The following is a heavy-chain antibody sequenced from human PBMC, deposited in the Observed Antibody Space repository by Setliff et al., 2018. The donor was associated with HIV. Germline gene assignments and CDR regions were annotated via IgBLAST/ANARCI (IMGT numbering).Heavy chain of an antibody. CDR2: INHSGST. CDR3: ARGTAYYNFWSGYSQDYYYYMDV. D-gene: IGHD3-3*01. V-gene: IGHV4-34*01. J-gene: IGHJ6*03. CDR1: GGSFSGYY. Sequence: SETLSLTCAVYGGSFSGYYWSWIRQSPGKWLEWIGEINHSGSTKYNPSLKSRFTISVDTSKNQFSLKLSSVTAADTAVYYCARGTAYYNFWSGYSQDYYYYMDVWGKGTTVTVSS.